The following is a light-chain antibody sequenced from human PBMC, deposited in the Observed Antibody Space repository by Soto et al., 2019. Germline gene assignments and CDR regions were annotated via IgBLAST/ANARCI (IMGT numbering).Light chain of an antibody. V-gene: IGKV1-27*01. CDR3: QKYNSAPLT. CDR1: QGIRSY. Sequence: IQMTQSPSSLSASVGDRVTITCRASQGIRSYLAWYQQRPGKAPELLIYAASTLQAGVPSRFSGSGSGTDFTLTISSLQPEDVAAYYCQKYNSAPLTFGGGTKVDI. CDR2: AAS. J-gene: IGKJ4*01.